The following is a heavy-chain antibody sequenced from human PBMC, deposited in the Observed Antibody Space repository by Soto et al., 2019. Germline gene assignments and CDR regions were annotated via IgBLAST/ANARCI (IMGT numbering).Heavy chain of an antibody. D-gene: IGHD3-22*01. Sequence: TETLSLTCTVSGGSISSYYWTWIRQPAGKGLEWIGRISPSGNTEYNPSFKSRVTMSVDTSKNQFSLKLSSVTAADTAVYYCARDQRDDSSGYYSYYYYGMDVWGQGTTVTVSS. CDR2: ISPSGNT. CDR3: ARDQRDDSSGYYSYYYYGMDV. V-gene: IGHV4-4*07. CDR1: GGSISSYY. J-gene: IGHJ6*02.